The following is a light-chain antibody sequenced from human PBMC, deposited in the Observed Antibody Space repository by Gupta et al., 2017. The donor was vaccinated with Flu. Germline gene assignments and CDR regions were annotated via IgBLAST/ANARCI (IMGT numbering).Light chain of an antibody. V-gene: IGLV8-61*01. CDR1: SASVPTRYF. Sequence: TVVTQEPSFSVSPGGPVTPTCGSSSASVPTRYFPSWYQQTPGQAPRTLIYDTNTRSSGVPDRFSGSILGNKAALTITGAQADDESDYYCVLYMGSGSWVFGGGTKLTVL. CDR3: VLYMGSGSWV. CDR2: DTN. J-gene: IGLJ3*02.